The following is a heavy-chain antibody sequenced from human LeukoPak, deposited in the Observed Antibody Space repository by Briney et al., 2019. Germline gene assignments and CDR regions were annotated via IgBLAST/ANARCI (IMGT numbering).Heavy chain of an antibody. J-gene: IGHJ4*02. Sequence: SQTLSLTCTVSGGSLSSGGYYWSWIRQPPGKGLEWIGYISYTVTSNYNPSLKSRVTISVDTSKNQFSLKLSSVTAADTAVYYCARVGDWNDLVYWGQGTLVTVSS. CDR1: GGSLSSGGYY. V-gene: IGHV4-61*08. CDR2: ISYTVTS. D-gene: IGHD1-1*01. CDR3: ARVGDWNDLVY.